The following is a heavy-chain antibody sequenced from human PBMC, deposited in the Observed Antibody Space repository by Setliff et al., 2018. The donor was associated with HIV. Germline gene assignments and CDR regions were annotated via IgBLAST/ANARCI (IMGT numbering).Heavy chain of an antibody. CDR1: GGSLSSPTYY. CDR3: VRHGGEIQLWSGRGNWFDP. V-gene: IGHV4-39*01. CDR2: VNYSGTT. J-gene: IGHJ5*02. D-gene: IGHD5-18*01. Sequence: SETLSLTCIVAGGSLSSPTYYWAWIRQPPGKALEWIGSVNYSGTTYYNPSLKSRVTMSVGMSKNYFFLRLTSVTAADTAVCHCVRHGGEIQLWSGRGNWFDPWGQGILVTVSS.